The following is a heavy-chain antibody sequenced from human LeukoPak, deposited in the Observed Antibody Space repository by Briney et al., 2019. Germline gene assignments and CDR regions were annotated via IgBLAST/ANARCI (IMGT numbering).Heavy chain of an antibody. V-gene: IGHV3-48*03. CDR1: GCTFSTYE. CDR3: ARGYLSYGSGSYKIDY. D-gene: IGHD3-10*01. J-gene: IGHJ4*02. CDR2: ISSGNDPI. Sequence: GGSLRLSCAASGCTFSTYEMNWVRQAPGKGLEWVSYISSGNDPIYYADSVKGRFTISRDNAKNSLYLQMNSLRAEDTAVYYCARGYLSYGSGSYKIDYWGQGTLVTVSS.